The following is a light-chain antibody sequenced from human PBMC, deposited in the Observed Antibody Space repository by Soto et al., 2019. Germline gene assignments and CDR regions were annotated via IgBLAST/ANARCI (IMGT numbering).Light chain of an antibody. V-gene: IGKV3-20*01. Sequence: VKQSPGAVSLSPGERATLSCRASQSVSSSYLAWYQQKPGQAPRLLIYGASSRATGIPDRFSGSGSGTDFTLTISRLEPEDCAVYYCQQYGSSPWTFGQGTKVDIK. CDR2: GAS. CDR1: QSVSSSY. J-gene: IGKJ1*01. CDR3: QQYGSSPWT.